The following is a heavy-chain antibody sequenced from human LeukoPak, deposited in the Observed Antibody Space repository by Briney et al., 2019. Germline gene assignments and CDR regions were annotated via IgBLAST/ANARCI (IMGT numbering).Heavy chain of an antibody. D-gene: IGHD3-10*01. V-gene: IGHV3-74*01. CDR3: ARENRDYFDY. J-gene: IGHJ4*02. CDR2: ISTDGSRP. Sequence: GGSLRLSCAASGFTFSSHWMHWVCQAPGKGLVWVSGISTDGSRPRYADSVNGRFTISRDNAKNTLYLQMNSLRAEDTAVYYCARENRDYFDYWGQGTLVTVSS. CDR1: GFTFSSHW.